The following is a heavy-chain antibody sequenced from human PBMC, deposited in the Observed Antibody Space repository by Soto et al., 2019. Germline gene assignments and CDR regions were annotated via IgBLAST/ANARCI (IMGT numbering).Heavy chain of an antibody. CDR2: ISANNGNT. D-gene: IGHD5-12*01. V-gene: IGHV1-18*04. CDR3: ARDLVPGYTGFSDY. CDR1: GYTFTSYY. Sequence: GASVKVSCKASGYTFTSYYMHWVRQAPGQGLEWMGRISANNGNTNYAQKLQGRVSMTTDTSSTTAYMELRSLTSDDTAVYYCARDLVPGYTGFSDYWGQGTLVTVSS. J-gene: IGHJ4*02.